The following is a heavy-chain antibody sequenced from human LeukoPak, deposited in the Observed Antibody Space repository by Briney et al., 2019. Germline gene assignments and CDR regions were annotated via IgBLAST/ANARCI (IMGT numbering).Heavy chain of an antibody. CDR2: ISYDGTTK. D-gene: IGHD3-22*01. CDR3: AKASAMIVVVSKHFDY. CDR1: GFTFSSYG. J-gene: IGHJ4*02. Sequence: GGSLRLSCAASGFTFSSYGMHWVRQAPGKGLEWVAVISYDGTTKYYGDSVKGRFTISRDNSKNTLYLQMNSLRAEDTSVYYCAKASAMIVVVSKHFDYWGQGTLVTVSS. V-gene: IGHV3-30*18.